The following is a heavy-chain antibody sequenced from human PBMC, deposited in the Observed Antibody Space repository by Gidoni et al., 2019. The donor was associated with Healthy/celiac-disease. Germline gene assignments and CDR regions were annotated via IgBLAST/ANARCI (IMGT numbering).Heavy chain of an antibody. CDR2: INSDGSST. D-gene: IGHD3-3*01. Sequence: GLVWVSRINSDGSSTSSADSVKGRYTITSDNAKNTLYLQMNSLRAEDTAVYYCARRRAIWSGCYIDYDYYYGMDVWGKGTTVTVSS. CDR3: ARRRAIWSGCYIDYDYYYGMDV. V-gene: IGHV3-74*01. J-gene: IGHJ6*04.